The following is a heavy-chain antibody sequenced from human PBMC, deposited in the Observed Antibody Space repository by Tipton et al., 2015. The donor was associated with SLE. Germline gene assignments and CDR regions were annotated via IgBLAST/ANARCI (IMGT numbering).Heavy chain of an antibody. D-gene: IGHD2-15*01. CDR1: GGSPSSYY. J-gene: IGHJ3*02. CDR2: IYYRGST. CDR3: ARVACSGGSCYSGYDAFDI. V-gene: IGHV4-59*01. Sequence: TLSLTCTVSGGSPSSYYWSWIRQPPGKGLEWIGYIYYRGSTNYNPSLKSRATISVDTSKNQFSLKLSSVTAADTAVYYCARVACSGGSCYSGYDAFDIWGQGTMVTVSS.